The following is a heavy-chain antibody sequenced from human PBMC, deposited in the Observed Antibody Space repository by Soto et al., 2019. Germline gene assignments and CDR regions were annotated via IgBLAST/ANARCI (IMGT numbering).Heavy chain of an antibody. CDR1: GFTFSSYW. D-gene: IGHD5-12*01. V-gene: IGHV3-7*01. Sequence: EVQLVESGGGLVQPGGSLRLSCAASGFTFSSYWMSWVRQAPGKGLEWVANIKQDGSEKNYVDSVKGRFTISRDNAKNSLYLQMNSLGADDTAVYYCAKYSDYDLNYWGQGTLVIVSS. CDR3: AKYSDYDLNY. CDR2: IKQDGSEK. J-gene: IGHJ4*02.